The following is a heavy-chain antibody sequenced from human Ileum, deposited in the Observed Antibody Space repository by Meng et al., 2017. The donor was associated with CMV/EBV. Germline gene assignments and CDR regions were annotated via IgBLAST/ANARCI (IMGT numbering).Heavy chain of an antibody. V-gene: IGHV1-69*05. J-gene: IGHJ4*02. CDR3: ARQTYDILTGYPLNY. D-gene: IGHD3-9*01. CDR1: CASSSSYA. Sequence: SCASSSSYAICWVRQAPGQGLEWMGGIIPIFGTANDAQKFEGRVTITTDESTSTAYMELSSLRSEDTAVYYCARQTYDILTGYPLNYWGQGTLVTVSS. CDR2: IIPIFGTA.